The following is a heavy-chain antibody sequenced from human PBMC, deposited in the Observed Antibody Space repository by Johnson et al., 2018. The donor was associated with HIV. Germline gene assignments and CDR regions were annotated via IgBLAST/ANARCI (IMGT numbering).Heavy chain of an antibody. CDR1: GFTFSSYA. J-gene: IGHJ3*02. Sequence: VQLVESGGGVVQPGRSLRLSCAASGFTFSSYAMHWVRQAPGKGLEWVSYISSSGSTIYYADSVKGRFTISRDNAKNSLYLQMNSLRPEDTAVYYCAKDGAMAFDIWGQGTLVTVSS. D-gene: IGHD2-2*01. V-gene: IGHV3-48*04. CDR2: ISSSGSTI. CDR3: AKDGAMAFDI.